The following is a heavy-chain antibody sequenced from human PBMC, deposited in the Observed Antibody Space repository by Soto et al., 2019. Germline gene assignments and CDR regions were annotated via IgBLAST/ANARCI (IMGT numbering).Heavy chain of an antibody. CDR2: IYYSGST. D-gene: IGHD2-21*02. V-gene: IGHV4-31*11. CDR1: GGSISSTPYF. J-gene: IGHJ2*01. CDR3: ARVTYCGGDCYLNWYFDL. Sequence: SETLSLTCAVSGGSISSTPYFWGWIRQHPGKGLEWIGYIYYSGSTYYNPPLKSRVTISVDTSKNQFSLKLSSVTAADTAVYYCARVTYCGGDCYLNWYFDLWGRGTLVTVSS.